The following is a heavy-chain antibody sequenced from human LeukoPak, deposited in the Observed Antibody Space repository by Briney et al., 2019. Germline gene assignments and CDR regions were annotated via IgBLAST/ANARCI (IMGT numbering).Heavy chain of an antibody. J-gene: IGHJ4*02. CDR3: AGDHNYAFDN. Sequence: GGSLRLSRTASGFPFIEYSMNWVRQAPGKELEWISYIGIDSGNTKYADSVRGRFTISADKAKNSLYLQMNSLRVEDTAVYYCAGDHNYAFDNWGQGTLVSVAS. CDR1: GFPFIEYS. V-gene: IGHV3-48*01. D-gene: IGHD1-1*01. CDR2: IGIDSGNT.